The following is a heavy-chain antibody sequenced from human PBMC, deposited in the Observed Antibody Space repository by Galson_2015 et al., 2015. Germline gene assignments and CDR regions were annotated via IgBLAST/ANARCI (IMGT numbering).Heavy chain of an antibody. CDR1: AFTFSTYE. V-gene: IGHV3-7*01. J-gene: IGHJ4*01. D-gene: IGHD5/OR15-5a*01. CDR3: ARDKGPRSTLI. CDR2: IKQDGSEK. Sequence: SLRLSCAASAFTFSTYEMNWVRQAPGKGLEWVANIKQDGSEKYYVDSVKGRFTISRDNAKNSLYLQMNSLRAEDTAVYYCARDKGPRSTLIWGQGTPVTVSS.